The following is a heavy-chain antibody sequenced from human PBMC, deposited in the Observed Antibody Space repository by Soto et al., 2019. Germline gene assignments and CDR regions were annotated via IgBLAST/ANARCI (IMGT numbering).Heavy chain of an antibody. CDR1: GGTFSSYS. V-gene: IGHV1-69*13. J-gene: IGHJ4*02. D-gene: IGHD6-6*01. Sequence: SVKVSCKASGGTFSSYSISWVRRAPGQGLEWMGGIIPIFGTANYAQKFQGRVTITADESTSTAYMELSSLRSEDTAVYYCAIEYSSSPPYYPIGYWGQGTLVTVSS. CDR3: AIEYSSSPPYYPIGY. CDR2: IIPIFGTA.